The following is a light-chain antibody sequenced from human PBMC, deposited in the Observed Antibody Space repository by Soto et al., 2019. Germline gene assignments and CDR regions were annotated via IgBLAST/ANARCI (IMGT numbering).Light chain of an antibody. V-gene: IGLV1-40*01. CDR2: GNN. CDR3: QSYDSSLSGYV. CDR1: SSNIGAGYD. Sequence: QSALAQPPSVSGAPGQRVTISCTGSSSNIGAGYDVHWYQQLPGTAPTLLISGNNNRPSGVPDRLSGSKSGTSASLAITGLRAEDEADYFCQSYDSSLSGYVFGTGTKV. J-gene: IGLJ1*01.